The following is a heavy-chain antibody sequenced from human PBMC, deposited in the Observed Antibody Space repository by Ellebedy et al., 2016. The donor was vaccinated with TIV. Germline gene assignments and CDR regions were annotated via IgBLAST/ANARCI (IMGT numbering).Heavy chain of an antibody. CDR1: GYTFTSYD. CDR2: MNPNSGNT. Sequence: AASVKVSCKASGYTFTSYDINWARQATGQGLEWMGWMNPNSGNTGYAQKFQGRVTMTRNTSISTAYMELSSLRSEDTAVYYCARGFDGSGSYYYYGMDVWGQGTTVTVSS. CDR3: ARGFDGSGSYYYYGMDV. J-gene: IGHJ6*02. V-gene: IGHV1-8*01. D-gene: IGHD3-10*01.